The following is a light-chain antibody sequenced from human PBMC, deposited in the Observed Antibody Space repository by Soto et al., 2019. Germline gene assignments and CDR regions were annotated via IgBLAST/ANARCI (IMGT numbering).Light chain of an antibody. CDR2: GAS. V-gene: IGKV3-15*01. J-gene: IGKJ1*01. CDR3: QQYDKWPRT. Sequence: EVLMTQSPSTLSVSPGERATLSCRASQSVSRKLSWYQQTRGQAPRLLIFGASTRATGVPARFSGSRSGTEFTLTISNLQSEDFSVYHCQQYDKWPRTFGQGTKVEI. CDR1: QSVSRK.